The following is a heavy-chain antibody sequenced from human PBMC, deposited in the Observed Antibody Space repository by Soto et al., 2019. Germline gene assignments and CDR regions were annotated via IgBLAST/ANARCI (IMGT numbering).Heavy chain of an antibody. CDR1: GFTFSNYA. CDR2: IGSGVTT. V-gene: IGHV3-23*01. CDR3: VKGGGGRGWICKYLDL. J-gene: IGHJ2*01. Sequence: EVQLLESGGGLVQPGGSLRLSCAASGFTFSNYAVTWVRQAPGKGLEWVSGIGSGVTTYYGDSVKGRFTISRDNSKHTRYLQMNSQRAEDTAVYYCVKGGGGRGWICKYLDLWGRGTLVTGSS. D-gene: IGHD6-19*01.